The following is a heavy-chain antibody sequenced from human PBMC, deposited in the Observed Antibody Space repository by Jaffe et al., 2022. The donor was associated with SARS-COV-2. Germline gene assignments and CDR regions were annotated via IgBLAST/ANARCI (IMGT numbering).Heavy chain of an antibody. CDR1: GYTFTSYG. D-gene: IGHD3-22*01. CDR3: ASAEYYYDSSGPPPPYYYYGMDV. CDR2: ISAYNGNT. J-gene: IGHJ6*02. V-gene: IGHV1-18*01. Sequence: QVQLVQSGAEVKKPGASVKVSCKASGYTFTSYGISWVRQAPGQGLEWMGWISAYNGNTNYAQKLQGRVTMTTDTSTSTAYMELRSLRSDDTAVYYCASAEYYYDSSGPPPPYYYYGMDVWGQGTTVTVSS.